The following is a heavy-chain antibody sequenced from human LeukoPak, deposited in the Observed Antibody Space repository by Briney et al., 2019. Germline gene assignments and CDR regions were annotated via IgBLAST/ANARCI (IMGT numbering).Heavy chain of an antibody. J-gene: IGHJ5*02. Sequence: SETLSLTCTVSDDSITSSYWSWIRQAPGTGLEWIGYSSNSGVSNYKPSLRGRVTMSVDTPKNQFSLMLSSVTAADTAVYYCARHGSWYNYFDPWGQGTLVIVSS. D-gene: IGHD3-10*01. CDR1: DDSITSSY. CDR2: SSNSGVS. V-gene: IGHV4-59*01. CDR3: ARHGSWYNYFDP.